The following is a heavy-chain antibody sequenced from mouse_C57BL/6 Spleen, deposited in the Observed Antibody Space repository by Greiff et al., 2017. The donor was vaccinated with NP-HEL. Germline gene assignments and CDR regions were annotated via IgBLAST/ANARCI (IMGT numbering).Heavy chain of an antibody. D-gene: IGHD4-1*01. J-gene: IGHJ2*01. V-gene: IGHV1-69*01. Sequence: QVQLQQPGAELVMPGASVKLSCKASGYTFTSYWMHWVKQRPGQGLEWIGEIDPSDSYTNYNQKFKGKSTLTVDKSSSTDYMQLSSLTSEDAAVYYCARLGRGFDDWGQGTTLTVSS. CDR3: ARLGRGFDD. CDR2: IDPSDSYT. CDR1: GYTFTSYW.